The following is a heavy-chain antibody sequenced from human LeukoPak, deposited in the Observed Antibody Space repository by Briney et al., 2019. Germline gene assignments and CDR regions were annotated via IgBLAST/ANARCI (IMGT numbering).Heavy chain of an antibody. V-gene: IGHV4-59*01. CDR1: GGSISSYY. D-gene: IGHD1-1*01. CDR2: IYYSGST. Sequence: SETLSLTCTVSGGSISSYYWSWIRQPPGKGLEWIGYIYYSGSTNYNPSLKSRVTISVDTSKNQFSLKLSSVTAADTAVYYCARQRKTPTSAFDIWGQGTMVTVSS. J-gene: IGHJ3*02. CDR3: ARQRKTPTSAFDI.